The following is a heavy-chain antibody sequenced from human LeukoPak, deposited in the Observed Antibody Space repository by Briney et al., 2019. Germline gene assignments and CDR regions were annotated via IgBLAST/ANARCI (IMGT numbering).Heavy chain of an antibody. CDR2: IIPIFGTA. CDR1: GGTFSSYA. Sequence: GASVKVSCKASGGTFSSYAISWVRQAPGQGLEWMGGIIPIFGTANYAQKFQGRVTITADKSTGTAYMELSSLRSEDTAVYYCASGNLPELHYGDYGYDYWGQGTLVTVSS. V-gene: IGHV1-69*06. CDR3: ASGNLPELHYGDYGYDY. J-gene: IGHJ4*02. D-gene: IGHD4-17*01.